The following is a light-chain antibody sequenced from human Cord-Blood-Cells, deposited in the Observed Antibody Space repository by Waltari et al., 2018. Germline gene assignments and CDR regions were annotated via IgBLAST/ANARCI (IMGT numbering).Light chain of an antibody. J-gene: IGKJ2*01. Sequence: DIQMTQSPSTLSASVGDRVTITCRASQSISSWFAWYQQKPGKAPKLLIYDASSLESGVPSRFSGSGSGTEFTLTISSLQPDDFATYYCQQYNSYSSYTFGQGTKLEIK. CDR2: DAS. V-gene: IGKV1-5*01. CDR1: QSISSW. CDR3: QQYNSYSSYT.